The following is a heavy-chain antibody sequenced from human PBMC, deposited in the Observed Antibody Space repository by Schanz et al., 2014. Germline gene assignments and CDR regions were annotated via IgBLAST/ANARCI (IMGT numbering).Heavy chain of an antibody. D-gene: IGHD3-10*01. J-gene: IGHJ3*02. CDR1: GFVFGDYY. CDR3: AKGRFGELSAFDI. CDR2: ISDSGTYT. V-gene: IGHV3-11*05. Sequence: VELVESGGGLVQPGGSLRLSCAASGFVFGDYYMTWIRQAPGKGLEWLSYISDSGTYTNYADSVKGRFTISRDNSKNTLYLQMNSLRPEDTAVYYCAKGRFGELSAFDIWGQGTMVTVSS.